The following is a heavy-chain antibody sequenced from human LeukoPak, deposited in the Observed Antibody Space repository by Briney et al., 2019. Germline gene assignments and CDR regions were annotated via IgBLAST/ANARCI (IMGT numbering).Heavy chain of an antibody. D-gene: IGHD6-19*01. CDR1: GFTFSSYT. Sequence: KTGGSLRLSGAPSGFTFSSYTRNWVRQAPGKGLGWVSSISSISSYIYYADSVKGRFTISRDNAKNSLSLQMNSRRAEDTAVYYCAREGSSGWYGMFDYWGQGTLVTVSS. CDR2: ISSISSYI. V-gene: IGHV3-21*01. CDR3: AREGSSGWYGMFDY. J-gene: IGHJ4*02.